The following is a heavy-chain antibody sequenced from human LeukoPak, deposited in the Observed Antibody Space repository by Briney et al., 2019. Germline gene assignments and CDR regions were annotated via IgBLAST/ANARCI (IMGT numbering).Heavy chain of an antibody. CDR3: ARDSRYYDSSGSPDY. V-gene: IGHV1-69*04. Sequence: GASVKVSCKASGGTFSSYAISWVRQAPGQGLEWMGRIIPILGIANYAQKFQGRVTITADKSTSTAYMELSSLRSEDTAVYYCARDSRYYDSSGSPDYWGQGTLVTVSS. D-gene: IGHD3-22*01. J-gene: IGHJ4*02. CDR1: GGTFSSYA. CDR2: IIPILGIA.